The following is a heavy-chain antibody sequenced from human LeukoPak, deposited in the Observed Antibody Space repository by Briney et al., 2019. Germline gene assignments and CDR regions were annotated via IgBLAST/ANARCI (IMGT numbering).Heavy chain of an antibody. Sequence: SETLSLTCAVYGGSFSGYYWSWIRQPPGKGLEWIGEINHSGSTNYNPSLKSRVTISVDTSKNQFSLKLSSVTAADTAVYYCARRGGNAFFDYWGQGTLVTVSS. V-gene: IGHV4-34*01. D-gene: IGHD4-23*01. CDR1: GGSFSGYY. CDR2: INHSGST. J-gene: IGHJ4*02. CDR3: ARRGGNAFFDY.